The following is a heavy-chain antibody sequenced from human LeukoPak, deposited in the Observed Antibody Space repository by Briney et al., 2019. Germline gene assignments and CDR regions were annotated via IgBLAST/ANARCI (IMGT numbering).Heavy chain of an antibody. D-gene: IGHD2-2*01. Sequence: SETLSLTCAVYGGSFSGYYWSWVRQPPGKGLEWIGEINHSGSTNYNPSLKSRVTISVDTSKNQFSLKLSSVTAADTAVYYCARGRYCSSTSCNTQRGYAKWPFDYWGQGTLVTVSS. J-gene: IGHJ4*02. CDR2: INHSGST. CDR3: ARGRYCSSTSCNTQRGYAKWPFDY. V-gene: IGHV4-34*01. CDR1: GGSFSGYY.